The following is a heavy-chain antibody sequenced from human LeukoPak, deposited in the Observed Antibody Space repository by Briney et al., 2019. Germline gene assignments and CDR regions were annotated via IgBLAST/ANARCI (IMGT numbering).Heavy chain of an antibody. D-gene: IGHD2-2*02. CDR2: INPKSGDT. J-gene: IGHJ4*02. CDR3: AREDIYTSLSLDY. V-gene: IGHV1-2*02. CDR1: GYTFTGQYY. Sequence: ASVEVSCKASGYTFTGQYYIHWVRQAPGQGLEWMGWINPKSGDTNYAQKFQGRVTMVRDTSISTAYMELTRLRYDDTAVYYCAREDIYTSLSLDYWGQGTLVTVSS.